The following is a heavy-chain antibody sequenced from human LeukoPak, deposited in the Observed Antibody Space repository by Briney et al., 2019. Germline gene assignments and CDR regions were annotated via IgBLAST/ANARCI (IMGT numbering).Heavy chain of an antibody. CDR2: IYTSGST. D-gene: IGHD6-13*01. J-gene: IGHJ2*01. Sequence: SQTLSLTCTVSGGSISSGSYYWSWIRQPAGKGLEWIGRIYTSGSTNYNPSLKSRVTISVDTSKNQFSLKLSSVTAADTAVYYCARARGIIAAAIYWYFDLWGRGTLVTVSS. CDR1: GGSISSGSYY. CDR3: ARARGIIAAAIYWYFDL. V-gene: IGHV4-61*02.